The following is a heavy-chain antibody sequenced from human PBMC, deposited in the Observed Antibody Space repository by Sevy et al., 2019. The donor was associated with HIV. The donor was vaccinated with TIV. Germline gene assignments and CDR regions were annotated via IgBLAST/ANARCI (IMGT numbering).Heavy chain of an antibody. CDR3: AKGRGVRDGYNTH. V-gene: IGHV3-23*01. CDR1: GFTFSSYA. D-gene: IGHD3-10*01. Sequence: LSLTCATSGFTFSSYAMSWVRQAPGKGLEWVSAISGSGGSTYYADSVKGRFTISRDNPKNTLYLQMNSLRAEDTAVYYCAKGRGVRDGYNTHWGQGTLVTVSS. CDR2: ISGSGGST. J-gene: IGHJ4*02.